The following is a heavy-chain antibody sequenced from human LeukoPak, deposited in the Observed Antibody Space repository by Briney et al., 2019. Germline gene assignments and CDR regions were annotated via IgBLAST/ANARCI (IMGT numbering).Heavy chain of an antibody. CDR3: ARAYGYYYYYTDV. J-gene: IGHJ6*03. CDR2: IYSSGST. CDR1: GGSISRYY. Sequence: SETLSLTCTVSGGSISRYYWSWIRQPPGKGLEWIGFIYSSGSTAYNPSLKSRVTISMDTSKNQFSLNLSSVTAADSAVYYCARAYGYYYYYTDVWGKGTTVIVSS. V-gene: IGHV4-59*01. D-gene: IGHD4-17*01.